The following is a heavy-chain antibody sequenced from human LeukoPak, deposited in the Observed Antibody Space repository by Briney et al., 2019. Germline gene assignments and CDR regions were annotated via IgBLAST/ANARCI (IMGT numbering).Heavy chain of an antibody. CDR3: VRVEDWGAAGNRLDY. CDR1: GISFRNYV. J-gene: IGHJ4*02. Sequence: GGSLRLSCAASGISFRNYVMSWVRQAPGKGLEWVSCITSSSSSISYADSVRGRFTISRDNAKNSLYLQMNSLRAEDTAVYSCVRVEDWGAAGNRLDYWGQGTLVTVSS. CDR2: ITSSSSSI. V-gene: IGHV3-21*01. D-gene: IGHD6-13*01.